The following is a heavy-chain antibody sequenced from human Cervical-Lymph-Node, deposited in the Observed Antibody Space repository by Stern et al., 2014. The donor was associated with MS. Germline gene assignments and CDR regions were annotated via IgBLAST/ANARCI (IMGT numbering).Heavy chain of an antibody. CDR3: ANLYDSSGYFRGY. J-gene: IGHJ4*02. V-gene: IGHV3-53*01. CDR2: IYSGGTT. D-gene: IGHD3-22*01. CDR1: GFSVSNSY. Sequence: EVQLVESGGGLIQPGGSLRLSCAASGFSVSNSYMTWVRQAPGKGLEWVSIIYSGGTTAYAESVKGRFTISRDSSKSTVYLQMNNLRADDTATYYCANLYDSSGYFRGYWGQGTLVTVSS.